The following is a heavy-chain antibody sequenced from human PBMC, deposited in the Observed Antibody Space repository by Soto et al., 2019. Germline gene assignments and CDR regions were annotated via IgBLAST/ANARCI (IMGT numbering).Heavy chain of an antibody. CDR3: ARDRGYSGYDFAY. V-gene: IGHV3-48*01. J-gene: IGHJ4*02. CDR1: GFTFSRYA. CDR2: IHHDSGTI. D-gene: IGHD5-12*01. Sequence: EVQLVESGGGLVQAGGSLRLSCGATGFTFSRYAMNWVRQAPGKGLEWVPYIHHDSGTIYYADSVKGRFTIARDNANDLLSLQLNSLRAEDTAVYYCARDRGYSGYDFAYWGQGTLVSVSS.